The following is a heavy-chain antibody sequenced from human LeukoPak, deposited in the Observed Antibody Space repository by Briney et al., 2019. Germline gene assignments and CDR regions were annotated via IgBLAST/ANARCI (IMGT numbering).Heavy chain of an antibody. V-gene: IGHV3-21*01. D-gene: IGHD6-13*01. CDR2: ISSSSSYI. CDR1: GFTFSSYS. J-gene: IGHJ4*02. CDR3: ARDYSSSWYRGLNYFDY. Sequence: GGSLRLSCAASGFTFSSYSMNWVRRAPGKGLEWVSSISSSSSYIYYADSVKGRFTISRDNAKNSLYLQMNSLRAEDTAVYYCARDYSSSWYRGLNYFDYWGQGTLVTVSS.